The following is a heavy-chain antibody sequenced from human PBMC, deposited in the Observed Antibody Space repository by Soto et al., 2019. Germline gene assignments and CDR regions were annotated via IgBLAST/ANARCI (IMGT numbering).Heavy chain of an antibody. CDR2: ISYDGSNK. CDR3: ARDLSEYSYGSFTHSLYYYYGMDV. Sequence: PGGSLRLSCAASGFTFSSYAMHWVRQAPGKGLEWVAVISYDGSNKYYADSVKGRFTISRDNSKNTLYLQMNSLRAEDTAVYYCARDLSEYSYGSFTHSLYYYYGMDVWGQGTTVTV. V-gene: IGHV3-30-3*01. CDR1: GFTFSSYA. D-gene: IGHD5-18*01. J-gene: IGHJ6*02.